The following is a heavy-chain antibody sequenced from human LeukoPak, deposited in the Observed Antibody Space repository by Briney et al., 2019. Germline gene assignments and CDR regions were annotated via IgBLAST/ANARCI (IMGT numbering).Heavy chain of an antibody. D-gene: IGHD6-6*01. CDR3: ASIAGDSSSSR. J-gene: IGHJ4*02. CDR1: GGSFSGYY. Sequence: SETLSLTCSGYGGSFSGYYWSWIPHPPGNGREWSRKTNHSGRTNYNPSHNRRTTITVDTSKNQFSLKLSYVTDADTAVYYCASIAGDSSSSRWGQGTLVTVSS. V-gene: IGHV4-34*01. CDR2: TNHSGRT.